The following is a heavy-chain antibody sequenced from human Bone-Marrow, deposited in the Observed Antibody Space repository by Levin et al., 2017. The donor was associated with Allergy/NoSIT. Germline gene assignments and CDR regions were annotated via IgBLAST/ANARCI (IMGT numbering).Heavy chain of an antibody. V-gene: IGHV3-23*01. CDR2: ISGSATNT. Sequence: SGGSLRLSCAASAFTFSNYVMSWVRQAPGKGLEWVSTISGSATNTYYADSVQGRFTISRDNSKNTLYLQMNSLRAEDTAIYYCAKDNYHRRIDRLATVTTGGMDVWGQGTTVTVSS. CDR1: AFTFSNYV. J-gene: IGHJ6*02. CDR3: AKDNYHRRIDRLATVTTGGMDV. D-gene: IGHD4-17*01.